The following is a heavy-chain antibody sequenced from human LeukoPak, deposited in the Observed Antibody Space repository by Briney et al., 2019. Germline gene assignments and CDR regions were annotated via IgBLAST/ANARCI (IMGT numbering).Heavy chain of an antibody. Sequence: SVKVSCKASGGTFSSYAISWVRQAPGQGLEWMGRIIPILGIANYAQKFQGRVTITADKSTSTAYMELSSLRSDDTAVYYCARDSIGYCSSTSCYVGFDYWGQGTLVTVSS. CDR1: GGTFSSYA. CDR3: ARDSIGYCSSTSCYVGFDY. V-gene: IGHV1-69*04. J-gene: IGHJ4*02. CDR2: IIPILGIA. D-gene: IGHD2-2*01.